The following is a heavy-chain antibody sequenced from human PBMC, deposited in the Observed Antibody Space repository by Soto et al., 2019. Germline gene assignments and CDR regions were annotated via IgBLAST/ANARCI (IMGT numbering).Heavy chain of an antibody. V-gene: IGHV3-33*01. CDR3: ARDRNGLYSGYDSLDY. CDR2: IWYDGSNK. J-gene: IGHJ4*02. CDR1: GLTFSSYG. D-gene: IGHD5-12*01. Sequence: QVQLVESGGGVVQPGRSLRPSCAASGLTFSSYGMHWVRQAPGKGLEWVAVIWYDGSNKYYADSVKGRFTISRDNSKNTLYLQMNSLRAEDTAVYYCARDRNGLYSGYDSLDYWGQGTLVTVSS.